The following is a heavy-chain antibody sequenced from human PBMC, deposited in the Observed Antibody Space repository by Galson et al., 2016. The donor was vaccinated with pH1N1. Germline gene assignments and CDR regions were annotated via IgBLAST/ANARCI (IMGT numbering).Heavy chain of an antibody. Sequence: TLSLTCTVSGGSISSSIYYWNWLRQPAGKGLEWIGRLYTSGTTTYNPSLESRVSISVDTSKNQFSLRLSSVTAADTAVYFCARDRVSLTGMFDYWSQGALVTVSS. J-gene: IGHJ4*02. D-gene: IGHD3-10*01. CDR3: ARDRVSLTGMFDY. CDR2: LYTSGTT. V-gene: IGHV4-61*02. CDR1: GGSISSSIYY.